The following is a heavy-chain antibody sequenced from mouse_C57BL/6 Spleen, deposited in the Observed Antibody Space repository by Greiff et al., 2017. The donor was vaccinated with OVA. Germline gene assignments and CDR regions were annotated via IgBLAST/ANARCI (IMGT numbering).Heavy chain of an antibody. V-gene: IGHV1-26*01. Sequence: VQLQQSGPELVKPGASVKISCKASGYTFTDYYMNWVKQSHGKSLEWIGDINPNNGGTSYNQKFKGKATLTVDKSSSTAYMELRSLTSEDSAVYYCARGYYGSRPAWVAYWGQGTLVTVSA. CDR1: GYTFTDYY. CDR2: INPNNGGT. J-gene: IGHJ3*01. CDR3: ARGYYGSRPAWVAY. D-gene: IGHD1-1*01.